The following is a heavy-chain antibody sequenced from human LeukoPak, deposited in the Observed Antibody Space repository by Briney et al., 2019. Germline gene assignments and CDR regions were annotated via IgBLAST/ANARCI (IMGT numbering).Heavy chain of an antibody. Sequence: SETLSLTCAVYGGSFSGYYWSWIRQPPGKGLEWIGEINHSGSTNYNPSLKSRVTISVDTSKNQFSLKLSSVTAADTAVCYCARGQGGDFWSGYYTFFDYWGQGTLVTVSS. CDR3: ARGQGGDFWSGYYTFFDY. D-gene: IGHD3-3*01. J-gene: IGHJ4*02. CDR2: INHSGST. CDR1: GGSFSGYY. V-gene: IGHV4-34*01.